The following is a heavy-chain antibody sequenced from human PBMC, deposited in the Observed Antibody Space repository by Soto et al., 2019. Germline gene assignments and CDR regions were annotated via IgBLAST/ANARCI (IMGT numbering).Heavy chain of an antibody. CDR1: GFVFKDSS. Sequence: SGGSLRLSCAASGFVFKDSSIHLVRQASGKGLEWIGRIRDRAYNYATAYAASVKGRFTISRDDSNNMAYLQMNGLETEDTAIYYCTRLISAAQDYWGQGTLVTVSS. CDR2: IRDRAYNYAT. D-gene: IGHD3-10*01. J-gene: IGHJ4*02. V-gene: IGHV3-73*01. CDR3: TRLISAAQDY.